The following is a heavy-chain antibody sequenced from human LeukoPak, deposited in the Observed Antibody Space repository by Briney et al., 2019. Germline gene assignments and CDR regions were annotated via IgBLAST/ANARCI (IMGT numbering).Heavy chain of an antibody. CDR3: ARHPDTYYYLN. CDR2: IYYSGST. D-gene: IGHD3-10*01. J-gene: IGHJ4*02. Sequence: SETLSLTCTVSGGSISSYYWSWIRQPPGKGLEWIGYIYYSGSTYYNPSLKSRVTISVDTSKNQFSLKLSSVTAADTAVYYCARHPDTYYYLNWGQGTLVTVSS. V-gene: IGHV4-59*04. CDR1: GGSISSYY.